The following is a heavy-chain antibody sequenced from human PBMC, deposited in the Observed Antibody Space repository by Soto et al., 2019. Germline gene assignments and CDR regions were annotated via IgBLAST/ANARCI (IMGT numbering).Heavy chain of an antibody. CDR1: GGSISSGGYY. D-gene: IGHD3-16*02. Sequence: KTSETLSLTCTVSGGSISSGGYYWSWIRQHPGKGLEWIGYIYYSGSTYYNPSLKSRVTISVDTSKNQFSMKLSSVTAADTAVYYCATSPSIYDYVWGSYRFLFGYWGQGTLVTVSS. CDR2: IYYSGST. CDR3: ATSPSIYDYVWGSYRFLFGY. V-gene: IGHV4-31*03. J-gene: IGHJ4*02.